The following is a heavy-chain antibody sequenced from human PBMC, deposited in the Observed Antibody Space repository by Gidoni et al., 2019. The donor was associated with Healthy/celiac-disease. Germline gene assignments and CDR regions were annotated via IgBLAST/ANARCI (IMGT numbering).Heavy chain of an antibody. D-gene: IGHD6-6*01. Sequence: EVQLVASGGGLVKPGGSLRLSCAASGFPFRSSSMNWVSQALGQGLEWVSFISSSSSYRYYADSVKGRFTISRDNAKNSLYLQMSSLRAEDTAVYYCARVSSIAAFYYMDVWGKGTTVTVSS. V-gene: IGHV3-21*01. CDR2: ISSSSSYR. J-gene: IGHJ6*03. CDR1: GFPFRSSS. CDR3: ARVSSIAAFYYMDV.